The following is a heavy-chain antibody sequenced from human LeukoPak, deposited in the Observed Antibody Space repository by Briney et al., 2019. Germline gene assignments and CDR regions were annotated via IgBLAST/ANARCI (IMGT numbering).Heavy chain of an antibody. CDR2: ISYDGSNK. CDR3: ARESAIAVARGNYYFDY. Sequence: GGSLRLSCAASGFTFSSYAMHWVRQAPGKGLEWVAVISYDGSNKYYADSVKGRFTISRDNSKNTLYLQMNSLRAEDTAVYYCARESAIAVARGNYYFDYWGQGTLVTVSS. J-gene: IGHJ4*02. V-gene: IGHV3-30*04. CDR1: GFTFSSYA. D-gene: IGHD6-19*01.